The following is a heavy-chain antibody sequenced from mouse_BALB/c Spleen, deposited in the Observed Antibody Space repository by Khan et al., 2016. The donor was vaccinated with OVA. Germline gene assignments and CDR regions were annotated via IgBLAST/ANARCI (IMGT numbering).Heavy chain of an antibody. Sequence: EVELVESGGGLVKPAGSLNLSCAASGFTFSDYYMYWVRQTPEKRLEWVATISDGGSYTYYPDSVKGRFTISRDNAKKDMSLQMSSLKSEDTTMYYCAADGNCWYFEVWGAGATVTAFS. CDR2: ISDGGSYT. CDR1: GFTFSDYY. D-gene: IGHD2-1*01. CDR3: AADGNCWYFEV. J-gene: IGHJ1*01. V-gene: IGHV5-4*02.